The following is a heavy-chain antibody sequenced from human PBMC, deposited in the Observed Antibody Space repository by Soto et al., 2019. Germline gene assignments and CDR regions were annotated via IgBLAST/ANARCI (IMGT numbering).Heavy chain of an antibody. J-gene: IGHJ4*02. CDR1: GYTFTSYG. Sequence: AAVEVSCKXSGYTFTSYGISWVRQGPGQGLEWMGWISAYNGNTNYAQKLQDRVTMTTDTSTSTAYMELRSLRSDDTAVYYWASSGPYSSSFFDYWGQGTLVTASS. CDR2: ISAYNGNT. V-gene: IGHV1-18*01. CDR3: ASSGPYSSSFFDY. D-gene: IGHD6-6*01.